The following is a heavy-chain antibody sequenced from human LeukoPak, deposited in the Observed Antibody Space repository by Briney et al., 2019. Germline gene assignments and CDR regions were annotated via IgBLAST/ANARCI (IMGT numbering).Heavy chain of an antibody. CDR2: IYYSGST. V-gene: IGHV4-39*01. Sequence: SETLSLTCTVSGGSISSSSYYWGWIRQPPGKGLEWIGSIYYSGSTYYNPSLKSRVTISVDTSKNQFSLKVSSVTAADTAVYYCARSVADEPLFDYWGQGTLVTVSS. CDR3: ARSVADEPLFDY. J-gene: IGHJ4*02. D-gene: IGHD6-19*01. CDR1: GGSISSSSYY.